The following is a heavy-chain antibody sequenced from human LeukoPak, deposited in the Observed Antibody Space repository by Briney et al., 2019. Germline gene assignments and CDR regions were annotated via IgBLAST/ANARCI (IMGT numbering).Heavy chain of an antibody. D-gene: IGHD2-2*01. CDR3: ARDSLYCSSTSCYDY. J-gene: IGHJ4*02. V-gene: IGHV1-18*01. Sequence: ASVKVSCKASGYTFTSYGISWVRQAPGQGLEWMGWISAYNGNTNYAQKLQGRVTMTTDTSTNTAYMELRSLRSDDTAVYYCARDSLYCSSTSCYDYWGQGTLVTVSS. CDR2: ISAYNGNT. CDR1: GYTFTSYG.